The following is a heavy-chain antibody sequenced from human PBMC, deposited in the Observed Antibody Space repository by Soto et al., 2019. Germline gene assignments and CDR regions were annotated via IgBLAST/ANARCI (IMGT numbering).Heavy chain of an antibody. J-gene: IGHJ4*02. D-gene: IGHD2-2*01. CDR1: GGSISSYY. Sequence: QVQLQESGPGLVKPSETLSLTCTVSGGSISSYYWSWIRQPPGKGLEWIGYIYYSGSTNYNPSLKSRVTISVDTSKNQFSLKLSSVTAADTAVYYCASLNPGTSYLDYWGQGTLVTVSS. CDR3: ASLNPGTSYLDY. V-gene: IGHV4-59*01. CDR2: IYYSGST.